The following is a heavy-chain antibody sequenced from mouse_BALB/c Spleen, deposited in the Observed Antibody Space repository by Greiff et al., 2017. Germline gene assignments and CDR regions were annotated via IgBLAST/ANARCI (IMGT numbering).Heavy chain of an antibody. J-gene: IGHJ2*01. CDR2: INPSSGYT. V-gene: IGHV1-4*02. D-gene: IGHD4-1*01. CDR1: GYTFTSYT. Sequence: QVQLQQSAAELARPGASVKMSCKASGYTFTSYTMHWVKQRPGQGLVWIGYINPSSGYTEYNQKFKDKTTLTADKSSSTAYMQLSSLTSEDSAVYYCSDWGYFDYWGQGTTLTVSS. CDR3: SDWGYFDY.